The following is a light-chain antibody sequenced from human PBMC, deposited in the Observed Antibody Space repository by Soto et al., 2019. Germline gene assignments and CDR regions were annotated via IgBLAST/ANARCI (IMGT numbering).Light chain of an antibody. CDR1: QSVGSK. Sequence: EIVVTQSPATLSVSAGERVTLSCRASQSVGSKVAWYQQRPGQAPRLLIYDTSIRATGIPARFSGSGFGTEFTLTITSQQSEDFAVYHCQQYNTWRSITFGQGTRLEIK. J-gene: IGKJ5*01. CDR2: DTS. V-gene: IGKV3-15*01. CDR3: QQYNTWRSIT.